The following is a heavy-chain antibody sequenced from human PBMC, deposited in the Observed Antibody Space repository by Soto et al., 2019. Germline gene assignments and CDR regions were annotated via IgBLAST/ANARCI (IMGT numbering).Heavy chain of an antibody. CDR2: IYHSGSS. CDR3: ARVPDR. V-gene: IGHV4-30-2*01. Sequence: QLQLQESGSGLVKPSQTLSLTCAVSGGSISSGGYSWSWIRQPPGKGLAWIGYIYHSGSSYYTPAPXSXXTISVDRSKTQLSLKLSSVTAADTAVYYCARVPDRWGQGTLVTVSS. J-gene: IGHJ5*02. CDR1: GGSISSGGYS.